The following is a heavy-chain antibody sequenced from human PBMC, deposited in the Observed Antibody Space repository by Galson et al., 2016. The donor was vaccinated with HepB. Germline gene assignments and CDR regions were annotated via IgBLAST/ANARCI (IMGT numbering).Heavy chain of an antibody. CDR1: GFTFSSYG. D-gene: IGHD6-13*01. J-gene: IGHJ4*02. CDR3: AKGGLSSRWASS. Sequence: SLRLSCAASGFTFSSYGMHWVRQAPGKGLEWMSTLSDGGDTTYYADSVKGRFTVSRDTSKNTPYLQMNSLRVDDTALYYCAKGGLSSRWASSWGQGTLVTVSS. V-gene: IGHV3-23*01. CDR2: LSDGGDTT.